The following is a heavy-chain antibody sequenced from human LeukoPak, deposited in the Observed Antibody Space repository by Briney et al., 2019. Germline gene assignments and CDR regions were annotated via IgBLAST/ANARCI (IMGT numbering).Heavy chain of an antibody. Sequence: ASVKVSCKASGYTFTGYYMHWVRQAPGQGLEWMGWINPNSGGTNYAQKFQGRVTMNRDTSISTAYMELSRLRSDDTAVYYCARGTGTTGGDWFDPWGQGTLVTVCS. D-gene: IGHD1-1*01. CDR1: GYTFTGYY. J-gene: IGHJ5*02. CDR2: INPNSGGT. V-gene: IGHV1-2*02. CDR3: ARGTGTTGGDWFDP.